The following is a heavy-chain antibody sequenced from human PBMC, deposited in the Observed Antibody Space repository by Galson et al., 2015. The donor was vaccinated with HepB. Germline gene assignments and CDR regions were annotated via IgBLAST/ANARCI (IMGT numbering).Heavy chain of an antibody. Sequence: SLRLSCAASGFTFSYYAMSWVRQAPGKGLEWISAITPSGDNTYSADSMKGRLTISRDNSRNTLFLQLNSLRAGDTAIDFCAKVFPEKTDGWYRQALYYFDSWGQGTRVTVSS. J-gene: IGHJ4*02. CDR1: GFTFSYYA. V-gene: IGHV3-23*01. D-gene: IGHD6-19*01. CDR3: AKVFPEKTDGWYRQALYYFDS. CDR2: ITPSGDNT.